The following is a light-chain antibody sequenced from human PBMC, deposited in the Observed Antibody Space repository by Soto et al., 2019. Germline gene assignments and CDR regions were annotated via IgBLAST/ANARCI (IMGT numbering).Light chain of an antibody. CDR2: AAS. CDR1: QGISSY. J-gene: IGKJ3*01. V-gene: IGKV1-8*01. CDR3: QQYYSYLLFT. Sequence: AIRMTQSPSSFSASTGDRVTITCRASQGISSYLAWYQQKPEKAPKLLIYAASTLQSGVPSRFSGSGSGTDFTLTISCLQSEDFATYYCQQYYSYLLFTFGPGTKVDIK.